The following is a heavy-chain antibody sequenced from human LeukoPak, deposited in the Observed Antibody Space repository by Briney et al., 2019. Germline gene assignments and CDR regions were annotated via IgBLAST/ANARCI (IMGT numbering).Heavy chain of an antibody. CDR2: IYSGGST. J-gene: IGHJ3*02. CDR1: GFTVSNNY. D-gene: IGHD1-1*01. V-gene: IGHV3-53*01. Sequence: GGSLRLSCAVSGFTVSNNYMTWVRQAPGKGLEWVSIIYSGGSTYYADSVKGRFTISRDNSKNTLYLQMNSLRAEDTTIYYCATVNWNAFDIWGQGTMVTVSS. CDR3: ATVNWNAFDI.